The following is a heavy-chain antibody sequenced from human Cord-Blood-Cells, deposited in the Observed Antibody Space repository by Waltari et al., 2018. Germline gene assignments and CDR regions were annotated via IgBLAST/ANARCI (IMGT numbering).Heavy chain of an antibody. D-gene: IGHD3-10*01. Sequence: QVQLQQWGAGLLKPSETLSLTCAVSGGSFSGYYWSWIRQPPGKGLEWIGEINHSGSTNYNPSLKSRVTISVDTSKNQFSLKLSSVTAADTAVYYCARPRGMVRGVITDAFDIWGQGTMVTVSS. V-gene: IGHV4-34*01. CDR2: INHSGST. CDR3: ARPRGMVRGVITDAFDI. J-gene: IGHJ3*02. CDR1: GGSFSGYY.